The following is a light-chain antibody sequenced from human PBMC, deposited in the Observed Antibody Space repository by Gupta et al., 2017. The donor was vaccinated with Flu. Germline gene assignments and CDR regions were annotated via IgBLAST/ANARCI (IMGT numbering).Light chain of an antibody. CDR2: AAS. V-gene: IGKV1-39*01. J-gene: IGKJ2*01. Sequence: LSASVGVRVTVTCRAGQTISMYLNWYQQKAGAAPKLLIYAASKLQSGVPSRFSGSGSGTDFTLTIRSLEPEDLGTYYCQESVRTTYTFGQGTKVDIK. CDR1: QTISMY. CDR3: QESVRTTYT.